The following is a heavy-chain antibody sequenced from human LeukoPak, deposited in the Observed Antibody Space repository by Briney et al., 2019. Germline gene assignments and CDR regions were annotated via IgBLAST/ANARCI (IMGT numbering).Heavy chain of an antibody. V-gene: IGHV3-23*01. Sequence: GGSLRLSCAASGFTFSSYAMSWVRQAPGKGLEWVSAISGSGGSTYYADSVKGRFTISRDNSKNTLYLQMNSLRAEDTAVYYCAKDEEYSYAQGYYFDYWGQGTLVTVSS. CDR3: AKDEEYSYAQGYYFDY. CDR2: ISGSGGST. J-gene: IGHJ4*02. D-gene: IGHD5-18*01. CDR1: GFTFSSYA.